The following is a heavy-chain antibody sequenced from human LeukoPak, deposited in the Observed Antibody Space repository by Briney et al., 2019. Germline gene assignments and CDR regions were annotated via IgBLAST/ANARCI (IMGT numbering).Heavy chain of an antibody. CDR1: GFTFISYG. CDR3: AKGGGYEAQYYYYLDV. Sequence: GGSLRLSCAASGFTFISYGMQWVRQAPGKGLEWVAFIGYDGSNKYYADSVKGRFTISRDNSKNTLYLQMKSLRAEDTAVYYCAKGGGYEAQYYYYLDVWGKGTTVTISS. V-gene: IGHV3-30*02. CDR2: IGYDGSNK. D-gene: IGHD5-12*01. J-gene: IGHJ6*03.